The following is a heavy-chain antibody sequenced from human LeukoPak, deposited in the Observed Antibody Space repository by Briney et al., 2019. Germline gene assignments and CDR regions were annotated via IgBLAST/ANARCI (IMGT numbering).Heavy chain of an antibody. D-gene: IGHD3-22*01. J-gene: IGHJ4*02. CDR3: ARARTYYYDSSGYYFDY. CDR2: IYTSGST. Sequence: SQTLSLTCTVSGGSISSGSYYWSWIRQPAGKGLEWIGRIYTSGSTNYNPSLKSRVAISVDTSMNQFSLKLSSVTAADTAVYYCARARTYYYDSSGYYFDYWGQGTLVTVSS. CDR1: GGSISSGSYY. V-gene: IGHV4-61*02.